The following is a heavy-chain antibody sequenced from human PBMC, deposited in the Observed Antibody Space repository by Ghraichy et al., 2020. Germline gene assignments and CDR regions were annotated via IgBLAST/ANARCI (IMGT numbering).Heavy chain of an antibody. CDR1: GDSISSTSYL. Sequence: SETLSLTCTVSGDSISSTSYLWGWIRQPPGQGLEWIGSIYYSGTTYNNPSLQSRVSISVDTSKNQFSLNLSPWPAADTAVYYCARSRSGGIIITFGGIIARLDVWGKGTTVTVSS. J-gene: IGHJ6*04. V-gene: IGHV4-39*01. CDR2: IYYSGTT. CDR3: ARSRSGGIIITFGGIIARLDV. D-gene: IGHD3-16*02.